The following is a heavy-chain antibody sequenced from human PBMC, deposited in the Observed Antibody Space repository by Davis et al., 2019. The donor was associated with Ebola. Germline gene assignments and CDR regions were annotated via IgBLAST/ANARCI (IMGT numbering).Heavy chain of an antibody. V-gene: IGHV3-15*07. CDR2: IKSKPDGGAR. D-gene: IGHD5-12*01. CDR1: GFSFNTYA. CDR3: TTVAREGDY. Sequence: GGSLRLSCAASGFSFNTYAMNWVRQVPGKGLEWVGRIKSKPDGGARDYAAPAKGRFTISRDDSKNTLYLQMNSLKTEDTAVYYCTTVAREGDYWGQGTLVTVSS. J-gene: IGHJ4*02.